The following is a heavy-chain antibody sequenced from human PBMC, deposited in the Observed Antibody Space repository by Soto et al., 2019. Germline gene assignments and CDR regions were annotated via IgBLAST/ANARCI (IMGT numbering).Heavy chain of an antibody. CDR1: GFTFSSYS. CDR2: ISSSSSTI. J-gene: IGHJ6*02. D-gene: IGHD2-8*01. Sequence: GGSLRLSCAASGFTFSSYSMNWVRQAPGKGLEWVSYISSSSSTIYYADSVKGRFTISRDNAKNSLYLQMNSLRDEDTAVYYCARYCTNGVCFPPNYYYYGMDVWGQGTTVTVSS. V-gene: IGHV3-48*02. CDR3: ARYCTNGVCFPPNYYYYGMDV.